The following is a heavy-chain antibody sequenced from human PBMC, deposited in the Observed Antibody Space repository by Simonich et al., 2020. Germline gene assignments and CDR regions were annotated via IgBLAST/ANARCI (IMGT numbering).Heavy chain of an antibody. D-gene: IGHD4-4*01. CDR1: GFTFSSYW. CDR3: ARDYSNYDAFDI. Sequence: EVQLVESGGGLVQPGGSLRLSCAASGFTFSSYWMHWVRQAPGKGLVWGLRINSEGRSTSYADSVKGRFTISRDNAKNTLYLQMNSLRAEDTAVYYCARDYSNYDAFDIWGQGTMVTVSS. V-gene: IGHV3-74*01. CDR2: INSEGRST. J-gene: IGHJ3*02.